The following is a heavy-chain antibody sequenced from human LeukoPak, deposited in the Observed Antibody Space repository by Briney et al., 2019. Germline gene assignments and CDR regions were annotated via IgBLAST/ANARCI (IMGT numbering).Heavy chain of an antibody. V-gene: IGHV3-48*01. CDR1: GFTFSSYS. J-gene: IGHJ4*02. Sequence: GGSLRLSCAAPGFTFSSYSMNWVRQAPGRGLEWVSYISSSSSTIYYADSVKGRFTISRDNAKNSLYLQMNSLRAEDTAVYYCARANRDMEWELHYWGQGTLVTVSS. D-gene: IGHD1-26*01. CDR2: ISSSSSTI. CDR3: ARANRDMEWELHY.